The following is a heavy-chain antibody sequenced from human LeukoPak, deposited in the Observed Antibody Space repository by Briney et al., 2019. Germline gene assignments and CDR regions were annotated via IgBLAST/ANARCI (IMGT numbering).Heavy chain of an antibody. Sequence: GGSLRLSCAASGYTFSRHGIHWVRQAPGKGLEWVAVVWYDGRNRDYADSVKGRFTISRDNSKNTLYLQMNSLRAEDTAVYYCAKIRFLEWPDAFDIWGQGTMVTVSS. CDR2: VWYDGRNR. D-gene: IGHD3-3*01. CDR3: AKIRFLEWPDAFDI. J-gene: IGHJ3*02. V-gene: IGHV3-33*06. CDR1: GYTFSRHG.